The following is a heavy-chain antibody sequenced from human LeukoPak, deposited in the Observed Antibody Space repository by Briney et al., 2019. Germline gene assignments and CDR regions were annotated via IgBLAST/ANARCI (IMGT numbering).Heavy chain of an antibody. CDR1: GFTFTTYA. CDR2: VSGGGDAT. Sequence: PGGSLRLSCAASGFTFTTYALIWVRQAPGKGLEWVSAVSGGGDATYYADSVRGRFTVSRDNSKNTLYLQMNSLRAEDTAVYYCARLTERPNCSGGSCYSGRGNYFDYWGQGTLVTVSS. V-gene: IGHV3-23*01. D-gene: IGHD2-15*01. J-gene: IGHJ4*02. CDR3: ARLTERPNCSGGSCYSGRGNYFDY.